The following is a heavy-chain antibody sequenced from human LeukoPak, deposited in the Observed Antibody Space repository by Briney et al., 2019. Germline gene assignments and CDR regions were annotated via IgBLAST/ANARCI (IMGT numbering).Heavy chain of an antibody. V-gene: IGHV4-61*02. Sequence: PSETLSLTCTVSGGSISGSSYYWSWIRQPAGKGLEWIGRIYTSGSTNYNPSLKSRVTMSVDTSKNQFSLKLSSVTAADTAVYYCARLDFWSGYPSMDVWGKGTTVTVSS. CDR3: ARLDFWSGYPSMDV. CDR1: GGSISGSSYY. CDR2: IYTSGST. J-gene: IGHJ6*03. D-gene: IGHD3-3*01.